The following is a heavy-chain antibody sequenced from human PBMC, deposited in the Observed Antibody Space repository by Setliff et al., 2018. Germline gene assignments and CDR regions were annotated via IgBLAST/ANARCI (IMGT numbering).Heavy chain of an antibody. V-gene: IGHV1-69*13. CDR2: IIPLLGTA. D-gene: IGHD3-16*01. Sequence: SVKVSCKASGDTFSTYALSWVRQAPGQGLEWMGGIIPLLGTAKYAQKFQGRVTITADESTSTGYMELRSLRSDDTAVYYCARELRSPYGHLDSWGQGTQVTVSS. CDR3: ARELRSPYGHLDS. J-gene: IGHJ5*01. CDR1: GDTFSTYA.